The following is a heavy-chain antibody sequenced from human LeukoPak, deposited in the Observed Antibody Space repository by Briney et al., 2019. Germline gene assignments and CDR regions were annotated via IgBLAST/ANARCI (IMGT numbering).Heavy chain of an antibody. CDR2: ISAYNGNT. CDR1: GYTFTGYY. D-gene: IGHD3-3*01. J-gene: IGHJ6*02. Sequence: ASVKVSCKASGYTFTGYYMHWVRQAPGQGLEWMGWISAYNGNTNYAQKLQGRVTMTTDTSTSTAYMELRSLRSDDTAVYYCAREVNDFWSGYYAGLTLYYYYGMDVWGQGTTVTVSS. CDR3: AREVNDFWSGYYAGLTLYYYYGMDV. V-gene: IGHV1-18*04.